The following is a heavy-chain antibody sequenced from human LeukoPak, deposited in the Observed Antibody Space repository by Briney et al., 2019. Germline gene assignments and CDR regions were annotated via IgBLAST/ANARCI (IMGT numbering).Heavy chain of an antibody. CDR3: ARDGPRAYYDFWSGFPHAFDI. D-gene: IGHD3-3*01. Sequence: SETLSLTCTVSGGSISSYYWSWIRQPPGKGLEWIGYIYYSGSTNYNPSLKSRVTISVDTSKNQFSLKLSSVTAADTAVYYYARDGPRAYYDFWSGFPHAFDIWGQGTMVTVSS. CDR2: IYYSGST. J-gene: IGHJ3*02. CDR1: GGSISSYY. V-gene: IGHV4-59*01.